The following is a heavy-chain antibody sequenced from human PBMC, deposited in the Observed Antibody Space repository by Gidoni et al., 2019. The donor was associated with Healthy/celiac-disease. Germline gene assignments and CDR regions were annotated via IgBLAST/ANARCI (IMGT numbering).Heavy chain of an antibody. Sequence: QLQLQESGPGLVKPSETLSLTCTVSGGSISSSSYYWGWIRQPPGKGLEWIGSIYYSGSTYYNPSLKSRVTISVDTSKNQFSLKLSSVTAADTAVYYCARRVPLTGYSSRDDAFDIWGQGTMVTVSS. J-gene: IGHJ3*02. D-gene: IGHD6-19*01. CDR1: GGSISSSSYY. V-gene: IGHV4-39*01. CDR3: ARRVPLTGYSSRDDAFDI. CDR2: IYYSGST.